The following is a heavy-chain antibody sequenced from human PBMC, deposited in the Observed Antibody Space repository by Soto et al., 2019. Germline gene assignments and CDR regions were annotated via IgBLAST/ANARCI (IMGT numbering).Heavy chain of an antibody. CDR1: GFPLSTSGVG. CDR3: AHIEAAAGRRFFDY. Sequence: SGPTLVNPTQTLTLTCTFSGFPLSTSGVGVGWIRQPPGKALEWLALIYWNDDKRYSPSLKSRLTITKDTSKNQVVLTMTNMDPVDTATYYCAHIEAAAGRRFFDYWGQGTLVTVSS. D-gene: IGHD6-13*01. CDR2: IYWNDDK. V-gene: IGHV2-5*01. J-gene: IGHJ4*02.